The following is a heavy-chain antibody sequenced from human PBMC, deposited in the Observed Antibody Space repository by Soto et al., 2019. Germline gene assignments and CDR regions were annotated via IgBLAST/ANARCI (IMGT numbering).Heavy chain of an antibody. CDR1: GFTFSSAW. D-gene: IGHD3-22*01. CDR2: IKSKTDGGTT. V-gene: IGHV3-15*07. Sequence: GGSLRLSCAASGFTFSSAWMNWVRQAPGKGLEWVGRIKSKTDGGTTDYAAPVKGRFVISRDDSENTLYLQMNSLVTGDTAVYYCITRPRYDGSGYFYPHRDYWGHGTLVTVSS. J-gene: IGHJ4*01. CDR3: ITRPRYDGSGYFYPHRDY.